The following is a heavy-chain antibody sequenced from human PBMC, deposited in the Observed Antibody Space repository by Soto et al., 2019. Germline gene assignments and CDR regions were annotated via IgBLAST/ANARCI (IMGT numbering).Heavy chain of an antibody. D-gene: IGHD3-16*02. J-gene: IGHJ5*02. Sequence: QVQLVQSGAEVKKPGSSVKVSCKASGGTFSSYAISWVRQAPVQGLEWMGGIIPIFGTANYAQKFQGRVTITADESTSTAYMELSSLRSEDTAVYYCARGRITFGGVITYNWFDPWGQGTLVTVSS. CDR2: IIPIFGTA. CDR3: ARGRITFGGVITYNWFDP. CDR1: GGTFSSYA. V-gene: IGHV1-69*01.